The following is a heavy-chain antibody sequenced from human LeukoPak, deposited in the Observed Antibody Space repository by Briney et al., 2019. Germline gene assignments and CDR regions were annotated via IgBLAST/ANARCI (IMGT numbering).Heavy chain of an antibody. CDR3: AKDSAPVRRDDYFDY. CDR2: IAASGGTT. CDR1: GFTFSSYA. V-gene: IGHV3-23*01. J-gene: IGHJ4*02. Sequence: GGSLRLSCAASGFTFSSYAMNWVRQAPGKGLEWVSFIAASGGTTYYADSVKGRFTISRDNSKNTVYLQMNSLRAEDTAVYYCAKDSAPVRRDDYFDYWGQGTLVAVSS.